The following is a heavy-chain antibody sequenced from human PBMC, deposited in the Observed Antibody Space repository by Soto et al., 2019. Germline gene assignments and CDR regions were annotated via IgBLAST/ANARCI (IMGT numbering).Heavy chain of an antibody. D-gene: IGHD3-3*01. CDR3: AREGGRRVLSGTYYDFWSGYYPLDY. V-gene: IGHV3-74*01. CDR1: GFTFSSYW. Sequence: GGSLRLSCAASGFTFSSYWMHWVRQAPGKGLVWVSRINSDGSSTSYADSVKGRFTISRDNAKNTLYLQMNSLRAGDTAVYYCAREGGRRVLSGTYYDFWSGYYPLDYWGQGTLVTVSS. CDR2: INSDGSST. J-gene: IGHJ4*02.